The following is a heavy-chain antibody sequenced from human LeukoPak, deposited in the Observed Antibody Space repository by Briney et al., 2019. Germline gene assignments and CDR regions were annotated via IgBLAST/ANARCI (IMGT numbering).Heavy chain of an antibody. CDR1: GGSFSDYY. Sequence: SETLSLTCAVSGGSFSDYYWSWFRQPPGKGQEWIGEINHSGSTSDNPSRKSRVTISIDTSKNQFSLQLSSVTAADTAVYYCARGADSGSYYNWFDPWGQGTLVTVSS. CDR2: INHSGST. V-gene: IGHV4-34*01. CDR3: ARGADSGSYYNWFDP. J-gene: IGHJ5*02. D-gene: IGHD1-26*01.